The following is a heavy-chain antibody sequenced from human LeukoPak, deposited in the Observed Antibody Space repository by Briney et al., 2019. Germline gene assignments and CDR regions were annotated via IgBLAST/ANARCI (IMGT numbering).Heavy chain of an antibody. CDR2: IRYDGSNK. CDR3: ARRSNYGDDLRTTFDY. J-gene: IGHJ4*02. CDR1: GFTFSSYG. D-gene: IGHD4-17*01. Sequence: PGGSLRLSCAASGFTFSSYGMHWVRQAPGKGLEWVAFIRYDGSNKYYADSVKGRFTISRDNSKNTLYLQMNSLRAEDTAVYYCARRSNYGDDLRTTFDYWGQGTLVTVSS. V-gene: IGHV3-30*02.